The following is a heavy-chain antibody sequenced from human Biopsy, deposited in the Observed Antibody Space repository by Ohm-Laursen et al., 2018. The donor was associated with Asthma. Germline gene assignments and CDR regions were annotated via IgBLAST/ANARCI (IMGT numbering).Heavy chain of an antibody. V-gene: IGHV3-53*01. D-gene: IGHD2-2*01. CDR2: IYSGGTS. Sequence: GSLRLSCTASGFAVSRDYMFWVRQAPGKGLEWVSVIYSGGTSHTADSVRCRFTISRDYSKNTLYLQMHSLRAEDTAVYYCARGGSSNWSHYYFDYWGQGTLVTVSS. CDR1: GFAVSRDY. J-gene: IGHJ4*02. CDR3: ARGGSSNWSHYYFDY.